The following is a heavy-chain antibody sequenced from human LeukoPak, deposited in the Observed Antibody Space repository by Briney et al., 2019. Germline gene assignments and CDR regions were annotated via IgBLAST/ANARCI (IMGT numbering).Heavy chain of an antibody. J-gene: IGHJ4*02. CDR1: GGSISSSFYY. Sequence: SETPSLTCTVSGGSISSSFYYWGWIRQPPGKGLEWIGSIYYRGTTYYNPSLKSRVTISVDTSKTQFSLQLSSVTAADTAVYYCARTFYGSGSSFDYWGQGTLVTVSS. CDR3: ARTFYGSGSSFDY. CDR2: IYYRGTT. D-gene: IGHD3-10*01. V-gene: IGHV4-39*01.